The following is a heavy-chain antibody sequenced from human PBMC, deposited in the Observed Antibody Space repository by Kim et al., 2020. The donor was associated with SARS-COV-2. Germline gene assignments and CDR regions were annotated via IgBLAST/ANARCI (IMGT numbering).Heavy chain of an antibody. V-gene: IGHV5-51*01. CDR1: GYSFTSYW. CDR3: ARHPTTVTTNLYYYGMDV. Sequence: GESLKISCKGSGYSFTSYWIGWVRQMPGKGLEWMGIIYPGDSDTRYSPSFQGQVTISADKSISTAYLQWSSLKASDTAMYYCARHPTTVTTNLYYYGMDVWGQGTTVTVSS. J-gene: IGHJ6*02. D-gene: IGHD4-4*01. CDR2: IYPGDSDT.